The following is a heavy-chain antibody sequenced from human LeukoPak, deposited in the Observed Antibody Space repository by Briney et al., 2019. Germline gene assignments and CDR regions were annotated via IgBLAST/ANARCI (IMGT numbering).Heavy chain of an antibody. J-gene: IGHJ4*02. CDR3: ASVSWSGYYLIY. V-gene: IGHV3-21*01. CDR2: ISSSSSYI. Sequence: GGSLGLSCAASGFTFSSYSMNWVRQAPGKGLEWVSSISSSSSYIYYADSVKGRFTISRDNAKNSLYLQMNSLRAEDTAVYYCASVSWSGYYLIYWGQGTLVTVSS. D-gene: IGHD3-3*01. CDR1: GFTFSSYS.